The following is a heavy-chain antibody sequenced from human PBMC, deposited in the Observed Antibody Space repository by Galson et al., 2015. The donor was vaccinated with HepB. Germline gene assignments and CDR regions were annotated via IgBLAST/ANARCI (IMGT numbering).Heavy chain of an antibody. Sequence: SVKVSCKASGYSFSTYGISWVRQAPGQGLEWMGWISAYNGNTNYAQKFQGGVTMTADTSTSTAYMELRSLRSDDTAMYYCARGEAGIVVVPAALDVFDIWGQGTMVTVSS. CDR3: ARGEAGIVVVPAALDVFDI. CDR1: GYSFSTYG. D-gene: IGHD2-2*01. CDR2: ISAYNGNT. V-gene: IGHV1-18*04. J-gene: IGHJ3*02.